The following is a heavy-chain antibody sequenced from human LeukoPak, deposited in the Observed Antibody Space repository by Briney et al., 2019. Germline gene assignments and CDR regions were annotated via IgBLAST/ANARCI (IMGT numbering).Heavy chain of an antibody. J-gene: IGHJ4*02. CDR2: IFYTGSP. CDR3: ARDGNSYYDY. V-gene: IGHV4-4*02. Sequence: SETLSLTCAVSGGSINNHMWWSWIRQSPGKGLEWLGEIFYTGSPNYNPSFQSRITMSVDKSNNQFSLILTSVTVADTAVYYCARDGNSYYDYWGQGIMVTVTS. CDR1: GGSINNHMW. D-gene: IGHD4-11*01.